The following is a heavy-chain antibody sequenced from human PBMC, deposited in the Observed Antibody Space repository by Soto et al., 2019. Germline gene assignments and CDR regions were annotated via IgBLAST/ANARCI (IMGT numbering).Heavy chain of an antibody. D-gene: IGHD1-26*01. Sequence: PSETLSLTCTVSDGSISRSAFYWGWIRQPPGKGLEWIGSVHYTGSTYYNTSLKSRVTISVDSSKNHLSLKVSSVTAADTAVYYCAIHLYSGDRSSYYGDWCQAVLLTVSS. CDR1: DGSISRSAFY. CDR3: AIHLYSGDRSSYYGD. V-gene: IGHV4-39*01. CDR2: VHYTGST. J-gene: IGHJ4*02.